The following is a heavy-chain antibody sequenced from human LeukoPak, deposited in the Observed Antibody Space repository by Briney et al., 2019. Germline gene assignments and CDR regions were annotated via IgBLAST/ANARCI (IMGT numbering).Heavy chain of an antibody. D-gene: IGHD4-17*01. J-gene: IGHJ4*02. V-gene: IGHV3-74*01. CDR1: GFTFSSYW. Sequence: GGSLRLSCAASGFTFSSYWMHWVRQAPGKGLVWVSRIDTDGSINYADSVKGRFTISRDNAKNTLYLQMNSLRAEDTAVYYCARQGWTVTTFFDYWGQGTPVTVSS. CDR2: IDTDGSI. CDR3: ARQGWTVTTFFDY.